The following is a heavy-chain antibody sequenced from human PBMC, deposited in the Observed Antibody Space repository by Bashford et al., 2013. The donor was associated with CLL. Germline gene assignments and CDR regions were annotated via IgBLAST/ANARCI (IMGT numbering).Heavy chain of an antibody. D-gene: IGHD3-10*01. CDR2: IIPLFGTA. V-gene: IGHV1-69*06. Sequence: SVKVSCKASGDTFNTYSISWIRQAPGQGLEWMGGIIPLFGTANYAQKFQGRVTITADTSTTTAYLELRSLRSEDTAVYYCARNFHSYGSGSFFFYWGQGTQVTVSS. CDR3: ARNFHSYGSGSFFFY. CDR1: GDTFNTYS. J-gene: IGHJ4*02.